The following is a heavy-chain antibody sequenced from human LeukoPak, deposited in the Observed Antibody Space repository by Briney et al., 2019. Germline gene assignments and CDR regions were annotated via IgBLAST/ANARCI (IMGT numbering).Heavy chain of an antibody. CDR3: ARHAIPPYYGPNSEVGY. Sequence: SETLSLTCTVSGGSISSSSYYWGWIRQPPGKGLEWIGSIYYSGSTYYNPSLKSRVTISVDTSKNQFSLKLSSVTAADMAVYYCARHAIPPYYGPNSEVGYWGQGTLVTVSS. CDR2: IYYSGST. CDR1: GGSISSSSYY. J-gene: IGHJ4*02. V-gene: IGHV4-39*01. D-gene: IGHD3-22*01.